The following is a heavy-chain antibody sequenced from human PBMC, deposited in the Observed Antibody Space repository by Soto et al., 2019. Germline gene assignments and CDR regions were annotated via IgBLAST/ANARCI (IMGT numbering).Heavy chain of an antibody. V-gene: IGHV1-69*02. CDR1: GGTFSSYT. CDR3: AFFGSSWYYFDY. D-gene: IGHD6-13*01. CDR2: IIPILGIA. Sequence: QVQLVQSGAEVKKPGSSVKVSCKASGGTFSSYTISWVRQAPGQGLEWMGRIIPILGIANYAQKFQGRVTMTADKSTSTAYMELSSLRSEDTAVYYCAFFGSSWYYFDYWGQGTLVTVSS. J-gene: IGHJ4*02.